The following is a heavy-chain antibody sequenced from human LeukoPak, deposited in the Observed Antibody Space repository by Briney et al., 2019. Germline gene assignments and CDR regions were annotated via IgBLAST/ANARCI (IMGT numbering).Heavy chain of an antibody. CDR1: GFTFSSYA. V-gene: IGHV3-30*04. CDR3: ARIPYCSNTNCYPSDY. D-gene: IGHD2-2*01. CDR2: ISYDGSNK. J-gene: IGHJ4*02. Sequence: GGSLRLSCAASGFTFSSYAMHWVRQAPGKGLEWVAVISYDGSNKYYADSVKGRFTISRDNSKNTLYLQMNSLRAEDTAVYYCARIPYCSNTNCYPSDYWGQGTLVTVSS.